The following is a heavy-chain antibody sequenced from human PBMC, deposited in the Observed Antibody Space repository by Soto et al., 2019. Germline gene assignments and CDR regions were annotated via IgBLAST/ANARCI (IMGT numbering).Heavy chain of an antibody. CDR1: GYTFTSYD. J-gene: IGHJ5*02. V-gene: IGHV1-8*01. D-gene: IGHD3-10*01. CDR3: ATVLWFGESFTP. CDR2: MNPNSGNT. Sequence: GASVKVSCKASGYTFTSYDINWVRQATGQGLEWMGWMNPNSGNTGYAQKFQGRVTMTRNTSISTAYMELSSLRSEDTAVYYCATVLWFGESFTPWGQGTLVTVSS.